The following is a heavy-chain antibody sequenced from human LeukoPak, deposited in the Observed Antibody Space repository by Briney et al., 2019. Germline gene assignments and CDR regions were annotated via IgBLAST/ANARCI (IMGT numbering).Heavy chain of an antibody. Sequence: GGSLRLSCAASGFPFSYYWMTWVRQAPGRGLEWVANIKQDGSEKYYVDSVKGRFTISRDNAKNSLYLQMNSLRAEDTAVYYCAKDSEYTYGYYFDFWGQGTLVTVSS. D-gene: IGHD5-18*01. CDR2: IKQDGSEK. J-gene: IGHJ4*02. CDR3: AKDSEYTYGYYFDF. CDR1: GFPFSYYW. V-gene: IGHV3-7*01.